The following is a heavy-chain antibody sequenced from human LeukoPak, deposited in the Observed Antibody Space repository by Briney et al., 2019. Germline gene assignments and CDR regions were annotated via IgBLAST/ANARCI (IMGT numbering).Heavy chain of an antibody. CDR2: VYYSGTT. D-gene: IGHD3-10*01. V-gene: IGHV4-39*07. CDR1: GGSISLSYYY. J-gene: IGHJ4*02. CDR3: ARTYYYDSGTYGFDY. Sequence: SETLSLTCSVSGGSISLSYYYWGWIRQPPGKALEWIGSVYYSGTTSYNPSLKSRVTISVDMSKNHFSLKLSSVTAADTAVYYCARTYYYDSGTYGFDYWGQGTLVTVSS.